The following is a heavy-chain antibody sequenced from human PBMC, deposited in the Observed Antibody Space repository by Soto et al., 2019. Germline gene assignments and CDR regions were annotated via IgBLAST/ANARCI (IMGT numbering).Heavy chain of an antibody. CDR3: ARGRFRRTWFDP. CDR1: GYTFTNYY. CDR2: MNPDSGNT. Sequence: ASVKVSCKASGYTFTNYYIHWVRHATGQGLEWMGWMNPDSGNTGQSKQFQGRVTMTRDTSISTAYMEMSSLRSEDTAVYYCARGRFRRTWFDPWG. J-gene: IGHJ5*02. V-gene: IGHV1-8*01. D-gene: IGHD3-16*01.